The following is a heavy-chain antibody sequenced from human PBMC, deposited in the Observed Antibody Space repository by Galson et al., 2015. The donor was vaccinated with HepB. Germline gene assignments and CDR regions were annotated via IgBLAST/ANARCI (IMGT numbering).Heavy chain of an antibody. CDR1: GFTFSSYG. D-gene: IGHD6-19*01. CDR2: FPDSGSRP. V-gene: IGHV3-23*01. Sequence: LRLSCAASGFTFSSYGMSWFRQAPGKGLKWVSGFPDSGSRPYYADSVRGRFTVSRDDSNNTLYRQMNSLRAEDTAIYYCAKDRSSGTSYYYFDLWGRGTLFTV. CDR3: AKDRSSGTSYYYFDL. J-gene: IGHJ2*01.